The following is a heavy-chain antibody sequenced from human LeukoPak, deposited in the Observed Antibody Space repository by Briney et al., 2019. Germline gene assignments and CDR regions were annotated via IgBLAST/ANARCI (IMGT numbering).Heavy chain of an antibody. CDR3: ARVQTYYYESSGYYPLDY. J-gene: IGHJ4*02. CDR2: INAGNGNT. Sequence: ASVKVSCKASGYTFTSYAMHWVRQAPGQRLEWMGWINAGNGNTKYSQKFQGRVTITRDTSASTAYMELSSLRSEDTAVYYCARVQTYYYESSGYYPLDYWGQGTLVTVSS. V-gene: IGHV1-3*01. CDR1: GYTFTSYA. D-gene: IGHD3-22*01.